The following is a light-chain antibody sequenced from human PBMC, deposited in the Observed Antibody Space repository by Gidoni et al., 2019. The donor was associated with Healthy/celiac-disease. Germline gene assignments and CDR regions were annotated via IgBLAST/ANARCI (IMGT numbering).Light chain of an antibody. V-gene: IGLV2-23*01. CDR1: SSDVGSYNL. Sequence: QSALTQPASASGSPAQSLTIPCTGTSSDVGSYNLVSLYQQHPGKAPNLMIYEGSTPPSGVPNRFSGSTSGNTASLTISGLQAEDEADYYCCSYAGSRVVFGGGTKLTVL. CDR2: EGS. CDR3: CSYAGSRVV. J-gene: IGLJ2*01.